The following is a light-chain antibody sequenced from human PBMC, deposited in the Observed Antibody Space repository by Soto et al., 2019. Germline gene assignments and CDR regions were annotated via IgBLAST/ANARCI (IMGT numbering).Light chain of an antibody. Sequence: EIVMTQSPATLSLSPGEGATLSCRASQSVSSTLAWYQQKPGQASRLLIYGASTRATGIPARFSGSGSGTEFTLTISSLQSEDFAVYYCQQYNYSPRTFGQGTKVEIK. CDR2: GAS. V-gene: IGKV3-15*01. CDR3: QQYNYSPRT. CDR1: QSVSST. J-gene: IGKJ1*01.